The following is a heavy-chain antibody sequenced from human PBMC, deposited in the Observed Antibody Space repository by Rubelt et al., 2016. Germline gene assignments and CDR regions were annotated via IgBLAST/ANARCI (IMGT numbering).Heavy chain of an antibody. CDR2: ISGSGGST. CDR1: GFTVSSNY. CDR3: ARESGTSGDAFDI. V-gene: IGHV3-23*04. Sequence: EVQLVESGGGLVQPGGSLRLSCAASGFTVSSNYMSWVRQAPGKGLEWVSAISGSGGSTYYADSVKDRFTISRDNAKNTLYLQMNSLRAEDTAVYYCARESGTSGDAFDIWGQGTMVTVSS. J-gene: IGHJ3*02. D-gene: IGHD2-8*01.